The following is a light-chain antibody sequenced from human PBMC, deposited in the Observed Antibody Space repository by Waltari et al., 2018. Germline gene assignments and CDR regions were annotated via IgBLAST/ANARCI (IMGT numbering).Light chain of an antibody. CDR3: CSYGGRSTWV. CDR2: EGT. Sequence: QSALTQPASVSGSPGPSITIPCTAASREIGSHNLVDRYHLRPGKAPRRIIFEGTKRPSGGSYRFSGSQSDRMASLTISGLQAEDEAAYYCCSYGGRSTWVFGGGTKLTVL. CDR1: SREIGSHNL. J-gene: IGLJ3*02. V-gene: IGLV2-23*01.